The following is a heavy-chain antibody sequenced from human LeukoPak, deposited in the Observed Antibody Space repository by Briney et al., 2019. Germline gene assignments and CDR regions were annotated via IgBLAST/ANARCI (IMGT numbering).Heavy chain of an antibody. CDR2: IGTASDT. D-gene: IGHD1-1*01. CDR1: GFTFSSFG. J-gene: IGHJ6*03. Sequence: GGSLRLSCAASGFTFSSFGMHWVRQPTGQGLEWVSTIGTASDTYYPGSVEGRFTLSRDDAKNSLYLQMNSLTAGDTAVYYCARGPPRGKYYYMDVWGKGTTVTVSS. CDR3: ARGPPRGKYYYMDV. V-gene: IGHV3-13*01.